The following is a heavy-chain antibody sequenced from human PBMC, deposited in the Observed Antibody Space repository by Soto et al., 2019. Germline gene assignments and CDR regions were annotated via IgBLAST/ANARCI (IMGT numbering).Heavy chain of an antibody. CDR3: ARDRSGGSCYTCIGDAFDI. D-gene: IGHD2-15*01. V-gene: IGHV3-64*01. CDR2: ISSNGGST. J-gene: IGHJ3*02. Sequence: GGSLRLSCAASGFTFSSYAMHWVRQAPGKGLEYVSAISSNGGSTYYGNSVKGRFTISRDNSKNTLYLQMGSLSAEDMAVYYCARDRSGGSCYTCIGDAFDIWGQGTMVTVSS. CDR1: GFTFSSYA.